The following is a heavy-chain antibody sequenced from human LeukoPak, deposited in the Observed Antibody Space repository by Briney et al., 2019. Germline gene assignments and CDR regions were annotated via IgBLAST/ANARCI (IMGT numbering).Heavy chain of an antibody. D-gene: IGHD1-20*01. J-gene: IGHJ5*02. CDR2: IYHSGST. Sequence: PSETLSLTCTVSGGSISSYNWSWIRQPPGKGLEWIGYIYHSGSTYYNPSLKSRVTISVDWSKNQFSLKLSSVTAADTAVYYCARVNWNDYWFDPWGQGTLVTVSS. CDR1: GGSISSYN. V-gene: IGHV4-59*12. CDR3: ARVNWNDYWFDP.